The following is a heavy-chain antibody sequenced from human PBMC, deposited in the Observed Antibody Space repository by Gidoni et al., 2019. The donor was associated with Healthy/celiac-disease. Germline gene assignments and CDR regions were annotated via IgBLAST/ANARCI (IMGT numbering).Heavy chain of an antibody. CDR3: APDYSSSWYLDYYGMDV. CDR1: GFTFSSSA. J-gene: IGHJ6*02. CDR2: ISGSGGST. Sequence: EVQLLESGGGLVQPGGSLRLTCQASGFTFSSSAMSWVRQAPGKGLECVSAISGSGGSTYYADSVKGRFTISRDNSKNTLCLQMNSLRAEDTAVDYCAPDYSSSWYLDYYGMDVWGQGTTGTGSS. D-gene: IGHD6-13*01. V-gene: IGHV3-23*01.